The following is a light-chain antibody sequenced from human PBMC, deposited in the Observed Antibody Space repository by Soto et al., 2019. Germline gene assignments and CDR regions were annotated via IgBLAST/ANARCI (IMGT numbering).Light chain of an antibody. CDR3: QQYVSIPLT. J-gene: IGKJ4*01. CDR2: GAS. V-gene: IGKV3-20*01. CDR1: HSVGTY. Sequence: EIVLTQSPGTLSLSPGERATLSCRASHSVGTYLAWYRQKPGQAPRLLIYGASSRATGIPDRFSGSGSGTDFTITISRLEPEDFAVYHCQQYVSIPLTFGGGTNVEIK.